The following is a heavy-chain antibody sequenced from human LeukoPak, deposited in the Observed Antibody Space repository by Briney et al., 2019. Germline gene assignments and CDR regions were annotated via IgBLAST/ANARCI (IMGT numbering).Heavy chain of an antibody. D-gene: IGHD6-19*01. CDR2: MNPNSGNT. J-gene: IGHJ3*02. Sequence: ASVKVSCKASEYTFTSYDINWVRQATGQGLEWMGWMNPNSGNTGYAQKFQGRVTITRNTSISTAYMELSSLRSEDTAVYYCARGSGWLDDAFDIWGQGTMVTVSS. CDR3: ARGSGWLDDAFDI. V-gene: IGHV1-8*03. CDR1: EYTFTSYD.